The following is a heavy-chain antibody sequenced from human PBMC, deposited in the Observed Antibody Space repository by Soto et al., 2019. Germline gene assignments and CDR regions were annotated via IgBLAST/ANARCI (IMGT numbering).Heavy chain of an antibody. V-gene: IGHV3-33*01. Sequence: PGGSLRLSCSASGFTFSTYAMHWVRQAPGKGLEWVAGIWYDGSNKNYADSVKGRFIISRDNSKNTLYLQMNSLRAEDTAVYYCARPDTAMVTPDYWGQGTLVTVSS. CDR1: GFTFSTYA. CDR2: IWYDGSNK. J-gene: IGHJ4*02. CDR3: ARPDTAMVTPDY. D-gene: IGHD5-18*01.